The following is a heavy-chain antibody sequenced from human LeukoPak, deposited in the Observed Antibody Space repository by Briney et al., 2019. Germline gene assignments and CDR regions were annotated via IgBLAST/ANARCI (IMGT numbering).Heavy chain of an antibody. CDR2: IYTSGST. CDR3: ARSSGVVPAATIDY. J-gene: IGHJ4*02. V-gene: IGHV4-61*02. Sequence: SETLSLTCTVSGVSISSGSYYWSWIRQPAGKGLEWIGRIYTSGSTNYNPSLKSRVTISVDTSKNQFSLRLSSVTAADTAVYYCARSSGVVPAATIDYWGQGTLVTVSS. D-gene: IGHD2-2*01. CDR1: GVSISSGSYY.